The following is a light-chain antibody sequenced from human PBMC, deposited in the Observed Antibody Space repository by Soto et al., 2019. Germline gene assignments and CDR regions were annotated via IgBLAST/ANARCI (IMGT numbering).Light chain of an antibody. Sequence: QPVLTQSPSASASLGASVKLTCTLSSGHSSYAIAWHQQQPEKGPRYLMKLNSDGSHSKGDGIPGHFSGSSSGAEPYLTISSLQSEDEADYYCQTWGTGIHVVFGGGTKVTVL. J-gene: IGLJ2*01. CDR2: LNSDGSH. CDR1: SGHSSYA. V-gene: IGLV4-69*01. CDR3: QTWGTGIHVV.